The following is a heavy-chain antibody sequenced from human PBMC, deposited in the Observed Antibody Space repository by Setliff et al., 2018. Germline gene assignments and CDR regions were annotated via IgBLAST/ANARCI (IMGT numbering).Heavy chain of an antibody. CDR3: AKDSSYSMIVVVIPFDY. Sequence: PGGSLRLSCEASGFTFSTYEMNWVRQAPGKGLEWVSGVSGSGGSTYYTDSVKGRFTISRDNSKNTLYLQMNSLRAEDTAVYYCAKDSSYSMIVVVIPFDYWGQGTLVTVS. CDR1: GFTFSTYE. CDR2: VSGSGGST. D-gene: IGHD3-22*01. V-gene: IGHV3-23*01. J-gene: IGHJ4*02.